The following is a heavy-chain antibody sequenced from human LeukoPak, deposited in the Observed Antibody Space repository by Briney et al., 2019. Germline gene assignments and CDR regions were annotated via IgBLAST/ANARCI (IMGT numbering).Heavy chain of an antibody. CDR2: ISSSCSTI. D-gene: IGHD3-10*01. V-gene: IGHV3-11*04. CDR3: ARVAPLVEVIWFGELSLRTGWFDL. Sequence: GGSLTLSCTVSGFTFSDYYKSWIRNAPGKGLEWVSYISSSCSTIYYAHPEKGSHTISRDNAKHALYLQMNSESAEDAAVYYCARVAPLVEVIWFGELSLRTGWFDLWGQGTLVTVSS. CDR1: GFTFSDYY. J-gene: IGHJ5*02.